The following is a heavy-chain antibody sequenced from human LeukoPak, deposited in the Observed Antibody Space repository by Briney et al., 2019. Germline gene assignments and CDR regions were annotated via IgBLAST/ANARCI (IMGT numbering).Heavy chain of an antibody. Sequence: GASVKVSCKASGYSFTRYGISWVRQAPGQGPEWMGWLAVHSGNTNYAQKFQGRVTMNTDTSTSTAYMELRSLRSDDTAVYYCVRGTMEYTSSSGFGLWGQGTLVTVSS. V-gene: IGHV1-18*01. CDR3: VRGTMEYTSSSGFGL. J-gene: IGHJ4*02. CDR2: LAVHSGNT. D-gene: IGHD6-6*01. CDR1: GYSFTRYG.